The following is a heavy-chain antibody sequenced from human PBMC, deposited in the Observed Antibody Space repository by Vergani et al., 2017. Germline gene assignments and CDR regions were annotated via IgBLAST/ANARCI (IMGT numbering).Heavy chain of an antibody. J-gene: IGHJ4*02. V-gene: IGHV4-61*02. D-gene: IGHD4-23*01. CDR3: ARAVGFSPVY. CDR2: IYTSGST. CDR1: GGSISSGSYY. Sequence: QVQLQESGPGLVKPSQTLSLTCTVSGGSISSGSYYWSWIRQPAGKGLEWIGRIYTSGSTNYNPSLKSRVTISVDTSKNQFSLKRSSVTAADTAVYYGARAVGFSPVYWGQGTLVTVSS.